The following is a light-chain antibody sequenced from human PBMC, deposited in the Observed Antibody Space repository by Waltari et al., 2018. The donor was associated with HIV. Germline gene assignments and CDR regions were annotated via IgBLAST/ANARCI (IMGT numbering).Light chain of an antibody. J-gene: IGLJ2*01. CDR2: EVN. Sequence: QSALTQPPSASGSPGQSVTISCTGTSSDVGGYRYVSWYQQHPGKAPKLMIYEVNNRPSGVSNRFSGSKSGNTASLTISGLQAEDEADYYCSSYTSSRTLIFGGGTKVTFL. CDR1: SSDVGGYRY. V-gene: IGLV2-14*01. CDR3: SSYTSSRTLI.